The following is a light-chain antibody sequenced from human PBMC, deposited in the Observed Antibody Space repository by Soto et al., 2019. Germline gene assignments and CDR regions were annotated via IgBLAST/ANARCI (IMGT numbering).Light chain of an antibody. CDR3: SSYTSSSPYVV. V-gene: IGLV2-14*01. Sequence: QSALTQPASVSGSPGQSITISCTGTSSDVGGYNYVSWYQQHPGKAPKLMIYEVSNRPSGVSNRFSGSKSGNTAPLTISGLQAEDEADYYCSSYTSSSPYVVFGGGTKLTVL. CDR2: EVS. CDR1: SSDVGGYNY. J-gene: IGLJ2*01.